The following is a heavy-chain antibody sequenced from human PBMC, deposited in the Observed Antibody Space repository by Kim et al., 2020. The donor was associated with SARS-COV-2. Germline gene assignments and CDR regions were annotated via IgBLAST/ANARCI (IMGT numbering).Heavy chain of an antibody. V-gene: IGHV3-23*01. J-gene: IGHJ6*02. D-gene: IGHD3-10*01. CDR3: AKTMVRGFYYYGMDV. Sequence: DSVKGRFTISRDNSKNTLYLQMNSLRAEDTAVYYCAKTMVRGFYYYGMDVWGQGTTVTVSS.